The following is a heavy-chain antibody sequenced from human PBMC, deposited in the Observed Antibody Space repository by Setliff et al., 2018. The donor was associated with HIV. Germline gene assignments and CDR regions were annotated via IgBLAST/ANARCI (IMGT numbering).Heavy chain of an antibody. J-gene: IGHJ5*02. CDR3: ARVSPWFDP. Sequence: GSLRLSCATSGFIFEDYGMNWVRQAPGKGLEWVSVIYSGGSTYYADSVKGRFTISRDNSKNTLYLQMNSLRAEDTAVYYCARVSPWFDPWGQGTLVTVSS. V-gene: IGHV3-53*01. CDR2: IYSGGST. CDR1: GFIFEDYG.